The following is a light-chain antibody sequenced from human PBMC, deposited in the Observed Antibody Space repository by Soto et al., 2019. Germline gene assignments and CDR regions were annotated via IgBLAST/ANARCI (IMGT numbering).Light chain of an antibody. J-gene: IGLJ3*02. CDR2: EVS. CDR1: SSDVGGYNY. V-gene: IGLV2-8*01. CDR3: SSYAGSGV. Sequence: QSALTQPPSASGSPGQSVTISCTGTSSDVGGYNYVSWYQQHPGKAPKLMIYEVSKRPSGVPDRFSGSKSGNTASLTVSGLQAEDEADYYCSSYAGSGVFGGGTSSPS.